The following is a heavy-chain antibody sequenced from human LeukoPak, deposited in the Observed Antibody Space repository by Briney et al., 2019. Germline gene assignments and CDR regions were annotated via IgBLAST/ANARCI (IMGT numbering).Heavy chain of an antibody. D-gene: IGHD3-22*01. CDR1: GFTFSSYA. Sequence: GGSLRLSCAASGFTFSSYALHWVRQAPGKGLEWVAVISYDGGKNYYAVSVKGRFTISRDNSKNTLYLQMNSLRAEDTAVYYCARDREYYYDTSGLANDAFDIWGQGTMVTVSS. J-gene: IGHJ3*02. CDR2: ISYDGGKN. CDR3: ARDREYYYDTSGLANDAFDI. V-gene: IGHV3-30*11.